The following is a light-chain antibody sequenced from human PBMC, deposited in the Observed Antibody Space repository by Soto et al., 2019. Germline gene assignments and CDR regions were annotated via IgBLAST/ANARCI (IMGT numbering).Light chain of an antibody. Sequence: QSALTQPPSVSGSPGQSVTISGTGTSSDVGSYNRVSWYQQPPGTAPKLMIYEVSNRPSGVPDRFSGSKSGNTASLTISGLQAEDEADYYCSLYTSSSTSVFGGGTKVTVL. J-gene: IGLJ3*02. CDR2: EVS. CDR3: SLYTSSSTSV. V-gene: IGLV2-18*01. CDR1: SSDVGSYNR.